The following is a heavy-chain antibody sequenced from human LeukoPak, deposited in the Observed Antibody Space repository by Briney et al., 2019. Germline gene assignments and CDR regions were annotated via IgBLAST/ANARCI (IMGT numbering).Heavy chain of an antibody. V-gene: IGHV1-24*01. Sequence: ASVKVSCKVSGYTLTELSMHWVRQAPGKGLEWMGGFDPEDGETIYAQKFQGRVTMTEDTSTDTAYMELSGLRSEDTAVYYCATIASHDFWSGEMNYYYYYMDVWGKGTTVTVSS. D-gene: IGHD3-3*01. J-gene: IGHJ6*03. CDR2: FDPEDGET. CDR3: ATIASHDFWSGEMNYYYYYMDV. CDR1: GYTLTELS.